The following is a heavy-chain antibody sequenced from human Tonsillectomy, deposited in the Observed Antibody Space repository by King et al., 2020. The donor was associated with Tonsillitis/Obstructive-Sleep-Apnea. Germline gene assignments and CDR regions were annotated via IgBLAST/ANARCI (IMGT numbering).Heavy chain of an antibody. V-gene: IGHV3-49*04. CDR3: TRLAWSGFAYYSSMDV. CDR1: GFTFGDYA. J-gene: IGHJ6*03. D-gene: IGHD3-3*01. CDR2: IRSNTYGETT. Sequence: VQLVESGGGLVQPGRSLRLSCRASGFTFGDYAMSWVRQAPGKGLEWVGFIRSNTYGETTEYAASVKVRFTISRDESKSIAYLQMNRLKTEDTAVYFCTRLAWSGFAYYSSMDVWGKGTTVTVSS.